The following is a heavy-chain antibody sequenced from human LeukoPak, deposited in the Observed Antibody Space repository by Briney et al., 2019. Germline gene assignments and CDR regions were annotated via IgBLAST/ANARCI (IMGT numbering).Heavy chain of an antibody. Sequence: PGGSLRLSCAASGFTFSSYSMNWVRQAPGKGLEWVLSISSSSSYIYYADSVKGRFTISRDNAKNSLYLQMNSLRAEDTAVYYCARERTHLYYYYMDVWGKGTTVTVSS. CDR1: GFTFSSYS. J-gene: IGHJ6*03. CDR3: ARERTHLYYYYMDV. D-gene: IGHD3/OR15-3a*01. CDR2: ISSSSSYI. V-gene: IGHV3-21*01.